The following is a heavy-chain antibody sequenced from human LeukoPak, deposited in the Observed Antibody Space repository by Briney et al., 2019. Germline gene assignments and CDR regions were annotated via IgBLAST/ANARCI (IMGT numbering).Heavy chain of an antibody. CDR3: ARVSILTGYSLGYFDY. Sequence: GASVKVSCKASGYTFTSYGISWVRQAPGQGLEWMGWISAYNGSTNYAQKLQGRVTMTTDTSTSTAYMELRSLRSDDTAVYYCARVSILTGYSLGYFDYWGQGTLVTVSS. V-gene: IGHV1-18*01. CDR1: GYTFTSYG. D-gene: IGHD3-9*01. CDR2: ISAYNGST. J-gene: IGHJ4*02.